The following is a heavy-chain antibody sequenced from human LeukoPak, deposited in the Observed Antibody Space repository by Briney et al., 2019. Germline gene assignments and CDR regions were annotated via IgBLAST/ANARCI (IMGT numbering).Heavy chain of an antibody. CDR2: ISAYNGNT. CDR3: AREKSRGYSYGRTNWFDP. CDR1: GYTFTSYG. Sequence: ASVKVSCKASGYTFTSYGISWVRQAPGQGLEWMGWISAYNGNTNYAQKLQGRVTMTTDTSTSTAYMELRSLGSDDTAVYYCAREKSRGYSYGRTNWFDPWGQGTLVTVSS. D-gene: IGHD5-18*01. J-gene: IGHJ5*02. V-gene: IGHV1-18*04.